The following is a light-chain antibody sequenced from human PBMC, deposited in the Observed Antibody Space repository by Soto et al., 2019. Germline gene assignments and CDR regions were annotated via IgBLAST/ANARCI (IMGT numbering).Light chain of an antibody. J-gene: IGLJ2*01. CDR2: SNT. V-gene: IGLV1-44*01. Sequence: QSVLTQPPSASGTPGQTIAISCSGGSSNIGSHTVNWYQQLPGTAPTLLIYSNTQRPSGVPDRFSGSTSGTSASLAITGLQSDSEGDYYCATWDDSLDGVVFGGGTKLTVL. CDR3: ATWDDSLDGVV. CDR1: SSNIGSHT.